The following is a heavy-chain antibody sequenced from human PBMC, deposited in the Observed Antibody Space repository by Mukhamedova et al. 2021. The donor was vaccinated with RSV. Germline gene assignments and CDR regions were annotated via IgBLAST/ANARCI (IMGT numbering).Heavy chain of an antibody. V-gene: IGHV4-59*01. Sequence: QPPGKSLEWLGYIYYTGSTTYNPSLRSRVTMSVDTSKNQFSLKLTSVTAADTAIYYCARDLVDTANFYFYGMDVLGLGTTVTVSS. J-gene: IGHJ6*02. D-gene: IGHD5-18*01. CDR2: IYYTGST. CDR3: ARDLVDTANFYFYGMDV.